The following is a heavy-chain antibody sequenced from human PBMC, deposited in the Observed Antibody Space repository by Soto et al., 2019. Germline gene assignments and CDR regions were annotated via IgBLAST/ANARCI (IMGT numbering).Heavy chain of an antibody. D-gene: IGHD3-3*01. CDR1: GGSISSGGYY. V-gene: IGHV4-30-4*08. CDR3: ARDRGLRNFWSGYNWFDP. Sequence: SETLSLTCTVSGGSISSGGYYWSWIRQHPGKGLEWIGYIYYSGSTYYNPSLKSRVTISVDTSKNQFSLKLSSVTAADTAVYYCARDRGLRNFWSGYNWFDPWGQGTLVTVSS. CDR2: IYYSGST. J-gene: IGHJ5*02.